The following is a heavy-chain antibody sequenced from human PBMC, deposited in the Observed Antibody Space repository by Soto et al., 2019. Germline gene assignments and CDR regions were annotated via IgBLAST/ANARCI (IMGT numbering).Heavy chain of an antibody. V-gene: IGHV1-3*01. CDR3: ARDLGGWPDY. D-gene: IGHD2-15*01. J-gene: IGHJ4*02. CDR2: INAGNGNT. Sequence: GASVKVSCKSSGYTFTSYYMHWVRQAPGQRLEWMGWINAGNGNTKYSQKFQGRVTITRDTSASTAYMELSSLGSEDTAVYYCARDLGGWPDYWGQGTLVTVSS. CDR1: GYTFTSYY.